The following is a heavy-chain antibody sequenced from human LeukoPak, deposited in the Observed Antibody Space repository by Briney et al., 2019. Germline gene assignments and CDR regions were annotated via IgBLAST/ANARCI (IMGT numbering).Heavy chain of an antibody. V-gene: IGHV4-61*02. CDR2: IYTSGST. J-gene: IGHJ2*01. Sequence: KASETLSLTCTVPGGSISSGSYYWSWIRQPAGKGLEWIGRIYTSGSTNYNPSLKGRVTISVDTSKNQFSLKLSSVTAADTAVYYCARVYYSSSYDYWYFDLWGRGTLVTVSS. CDR3: ARVYYSSSYDYWYFDL. D-gene: IGHD6-13*01. CDR1: GGSISSGSYY.